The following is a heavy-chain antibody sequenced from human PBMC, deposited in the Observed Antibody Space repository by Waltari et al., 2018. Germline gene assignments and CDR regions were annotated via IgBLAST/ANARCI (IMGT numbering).Heavy chain of an antibody. Sequence: VQLVESGGNLIQPGGSLRLSCAASGFSVSSNYMTWVRQAPGKGLEWVAALYSGGNTYYADSVKGRFTISRDNSKNTLYLQMNSLRAEDTAVYYCARFRETHWFDPWGQGTLVTVSS. CDR3: ARFRETHWFDP. V-gene: IGHV3-53*01. CDR2: LYSGGNT. D-gene: IGHD3-10*01. J-gene: IGHJ5*02. CDR1: GFSVSSNY.